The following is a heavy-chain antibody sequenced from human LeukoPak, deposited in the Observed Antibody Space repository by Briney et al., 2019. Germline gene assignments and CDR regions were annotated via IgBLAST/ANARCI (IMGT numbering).Heavy chain of an antibody. Sequence: PSETLSLTCTVSGDSISSGHYYWSWIRQPPGKGLEWLGYIYYSGSTSYNPSLKNRVSTSVDTSKNQFSLKVTSVTAADTAVYYCTRLTHHCDFWGQGTLVTVSP. V-gene: IGHV4-30-4*01. CDR3: TRLTHHCDF. D-gene: IGHD2-21*02. J-gene: IGHJ4*02. CDR1: GDSISSGHYY. CDR2: IYYSGST.